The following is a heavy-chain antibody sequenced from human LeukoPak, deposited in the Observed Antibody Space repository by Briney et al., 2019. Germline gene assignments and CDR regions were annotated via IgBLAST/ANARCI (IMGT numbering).Heavy chain of an antibody. J-gene: IGHJ4*02. CDR1: GYSISSGYY. CDR2: IYYSGST. V-gene: IGHV4-38-2*02. Sequence: SETLSLTCTVSGYSISSGYYWGWIRQPPGKGLEWIGSIYYSGSTYYNPSLKSRVTISVDTSKNQFSLKLSSVTAADTAVYYCARGDGDYYFDYWGQGTLVTVSS. CDR3: ARGDGDYYFDY. D-gene: IGHD4-17*01.